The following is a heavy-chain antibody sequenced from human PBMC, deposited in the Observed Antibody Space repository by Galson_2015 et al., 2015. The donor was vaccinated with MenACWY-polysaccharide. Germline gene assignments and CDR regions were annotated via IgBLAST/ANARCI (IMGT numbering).Heavy chain of an antibody. D-gene: IGHD3-22*01. CDR2: IKQDGSEK. V-gene: IGHV3-7*01. CDR3: ARDPLDSSGYTRGSVFDL. Sequence: SLRLSCAASGFTFSSFWMSWVRQAPGKELEWVAIIKQDGSEKYYVDPVKGRFSISRDNAKNSLYLQMNSLRSEDTAVYYCARDPLDSSGYTRGSVFDLWGRGTLVTVSS. J-gene: IGHJ2*01. CDR1: GFTFSSFW.